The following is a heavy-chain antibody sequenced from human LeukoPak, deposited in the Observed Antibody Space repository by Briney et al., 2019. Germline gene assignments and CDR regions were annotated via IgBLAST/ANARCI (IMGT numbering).Heavy chain of an antibody. J-gene: IGHJ4*02. CDR3: ASLYSGSDLDY. CDR1: GFIFRSYW. V-gene: IGHV3-7*05. CDR2: IKQDGSEK. D-gene: IGHD1-26*01. Sequence: PGGSLSLPCAASGFIFRSYWVAWVPQAAGKGLEWVANIKQDGSEKHYVDSVKGRFTISRDNARNSLYLQMNSLRVEDTAMSYCASLYSGSDLDYWGQGTQVTVSS.